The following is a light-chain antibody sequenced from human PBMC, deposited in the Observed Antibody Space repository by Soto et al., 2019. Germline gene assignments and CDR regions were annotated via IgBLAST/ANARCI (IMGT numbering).Light chain of an antibody. CDR3: QQYQSLT. J-gene: IGKJ4*01. CDR2: GAS. V-gene: IGKV3-20*01. CDR1: QSVSSSY. Sequence: IGLSHSPSILALSPGDRATLSCRASQSVSSSYLAWYQHKPGQAPRLLIHGASSRVTGIPDRFSGSGSGTDFTLTITRLEPEDFAVYYCQQYQSLTFGGGTKVDIK.